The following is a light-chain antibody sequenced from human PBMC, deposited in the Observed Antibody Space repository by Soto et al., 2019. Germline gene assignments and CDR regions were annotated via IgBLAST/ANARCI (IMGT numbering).Light chain of an antibody. Sequence: QSVLTQPPSASGTPGQRFTISCSGSGSNIGSNSVYWYQQLPGTAPKLLIYKNNQRPSGVPDRFSGSKSDTSASLAISGLRSEDEADYYCAACEDSLSGHVFGTGTKLTVL. J-gene: IGLJ1*01. V-gene: IGLV1-47*01. CDR3: AACEDSLSGHV. CDR2: KNN. CDR1: GSNIGSNS.